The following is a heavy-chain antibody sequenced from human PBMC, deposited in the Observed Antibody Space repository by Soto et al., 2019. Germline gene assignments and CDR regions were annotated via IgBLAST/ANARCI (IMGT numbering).Heavy chain of an antibody. Sequence: QVQLVQSGAEVKKPGSSVKVSCKASGGTFSSYAISWVRQAPGQGLEWMGGIIPIFGTANYAQKFQGRVTITADESTSTDYMELSSLRSEDTAVYYCARTRYYGSGSYYNPFDYWGQGTLVTVSS. CDR2: IIPIFGTA. D-gene: IGHD3-10*01. V-gene: IGHV1-69*01. CDR1: GGTFSSYA. CDR3: ARTRYYGSGSYYNPFDY. J-gene: IGHJ4*02.